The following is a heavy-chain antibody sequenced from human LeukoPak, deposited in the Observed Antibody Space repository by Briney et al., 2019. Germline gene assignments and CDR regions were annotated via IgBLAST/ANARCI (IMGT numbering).Heavy chain of an antibody. CDR2: IIPIFDIA. J-gene: IGHJ6*02. CDR3: ARDLKEGGFLEWLLSPSYYYDMDV. CDR1: GGTFSSYA. D-gene: IGHD3-3*01. Sequence: SVKVSCKASGGTFSSYAISWVRQAPGQGLEWMGRIIPIFDIANYAQKFQGRVTITAGKSTSTAYMELSSLRSEDTAVYYCARDLKEGGFLEWLLSPSYYYDMDVWGQGTTVTVSS. V-gene: IGHV1-69*04.